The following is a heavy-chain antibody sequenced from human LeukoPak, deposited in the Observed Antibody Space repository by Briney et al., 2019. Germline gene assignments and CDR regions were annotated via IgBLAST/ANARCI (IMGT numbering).Heavy chain of an antibody. Sequence: SVKVSCKASGGTFSSYAISWVRQAPGQGLEWMGGIIPIFGTANYAQKFQGRVTITTDESTSTAYMELSSLRSEDTAVYYCARTTGIVGATENYYYYMDVWGKGTTVTVSS. CDR2: IIPIFGTA. D-gene: IGHD1-26*01. CDR3: ARTTGIVGATENYYYYMDV. J-gene: IGHJ6*03. CDR1: GGTFSSYA. V-gene: IGHV1-69*05.